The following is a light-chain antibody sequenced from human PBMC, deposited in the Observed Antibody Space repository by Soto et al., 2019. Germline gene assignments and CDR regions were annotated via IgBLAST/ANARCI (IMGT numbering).Light chain of an antibody. CDR3: CSYAGSSPYV. CDR1: SSDVWSYNL. V-gene: IGLV2-23*02. J-gene: IGLJ1*01. CDR2: EVI. Sequence: QSVLTQPASVSGSPGQSITVSFTGTSSDVWSYNLVSWYQQYPGKVPELMIYEVIKLLSGVSNRFSGSKSGNTASLTISGLQVEDEADYYCCSYAGSSPYVFGTGTKVTVL.